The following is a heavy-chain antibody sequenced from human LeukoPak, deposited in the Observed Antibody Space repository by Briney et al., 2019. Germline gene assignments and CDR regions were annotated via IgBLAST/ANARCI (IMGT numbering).Heavy chain of an antibody. Sequence: GSLRLSCAASGFTFSSYWMNWVRQAPGKGLEWVANIKQDGSEKSYVDSVKGRFTISRDNAKNSLYLQMNSPRAEDTAVYYCAREGVTDFDYWGQGTLVTVSS. CDR2: IKQDGSEK. V-gene: IGHV3-7*01. J-gene: IGHJ4*02. CDR1: GFTFSSYW. CDR3: AREGVTDFDY. D-gene: IGHD2-21*02.